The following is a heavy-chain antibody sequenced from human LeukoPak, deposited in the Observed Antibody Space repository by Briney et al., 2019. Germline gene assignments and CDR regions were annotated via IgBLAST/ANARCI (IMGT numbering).Heavy chain of an antibody. Sequence: GGSLRLSCAASGFTFSSYAMSWVRQAPGKGLEWVSAISGSGGSTYYADSVKGRFTISRDNSKNTLYLQMNSLRAEDTAVYYCAKARGDYVWGSYRPADYRGQGTLVTVSS. CDR2: ISGSGGST. CDR3: AKARGDYVWGSYRPADY. CDR1: GFTFSSYA. J-gene: IGHJ4*02. D-gene: IGHD3-16*02. V-gene: IGHV3-23*01.